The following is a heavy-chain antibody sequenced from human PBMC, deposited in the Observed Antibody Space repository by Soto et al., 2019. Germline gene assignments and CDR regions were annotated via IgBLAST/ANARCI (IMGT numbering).Heavy chain of an antibody. CDR1: GFSLSTSGVG. V-gene: IGHV2-5*01. CDR3: VHSRCGGDCLQSYPSHYYYGMDV. CDR2: IYWYNDK. Sequence: QITLKESGPTLVKPTQTLTLTCTFSGFSLSTSGVGVGWIRQPPGKALDWLALIYWYNDKRYSPSLQSRLTITKDTSQSQVVLTMSNMDPVDTATYYCVHSRCGGDCLQSYPSHYYYGMDVWGQGTTVTVSS. D-gene: IGHD2-21*02. J-gene: IGHJ6*02.